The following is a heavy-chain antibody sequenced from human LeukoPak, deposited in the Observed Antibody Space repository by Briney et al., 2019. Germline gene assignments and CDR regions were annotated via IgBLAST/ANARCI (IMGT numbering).Heavy chain of an antibody. CDR2: INHSGST. J-gene: IGHJ4*02. V-gene: IGHV4-34*01. CDR3: ARGFTITFGGVIVISYYFDY. Sequence: PSETLSLTCAVYGGSFSGYYWSWIRQPPGKGLEWIGEINHSGSTNYNPSLKSRVTISVDTSKNQFSLKLSSVTAADTAVYYCARGFTITFGGVIVISYYFDYWGQGTLVTVPS. CDR1: GGSFSGYY. D-gene: IGHD3-16*02.